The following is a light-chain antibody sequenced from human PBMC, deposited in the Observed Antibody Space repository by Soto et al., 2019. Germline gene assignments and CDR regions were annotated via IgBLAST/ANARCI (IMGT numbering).Light chain of an antibody. V-gene: IGKV3-20*01. J-gene: IGKJ4*01. CDR3: HQYATSPLT. CDR2: DAS. CDR1: QSVGRNY. Sequence: EIVLTQSPGTLSMSPGERATLSCRASQSVGRNYLAWYQQKPGQAPSLLIYDASTRATGIPDRFSGSGSGTDFNLTFSRLEPEDFAVYFCHQYATSPLTFGGGTKVEF.